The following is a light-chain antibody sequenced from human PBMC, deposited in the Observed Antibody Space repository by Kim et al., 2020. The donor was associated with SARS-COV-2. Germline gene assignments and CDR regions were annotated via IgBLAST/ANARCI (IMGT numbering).Light chain of an antibody. CDR1: QSISSW. Sequence: DIQMTQSPSTLSASVGDRVTITCRASQSISSWLAWYQQKPGKAPKLLIYKSSNLKSGVPSRFSGSGSGTEFTLTISSLQPDDFATYYCQQYNSYPLTFGGGTKVDIK. CDR3: QQYNSYPLT. J-gene: IGKJ4*01. V-gene: IGKV1-5*03. CDR2: KSS.